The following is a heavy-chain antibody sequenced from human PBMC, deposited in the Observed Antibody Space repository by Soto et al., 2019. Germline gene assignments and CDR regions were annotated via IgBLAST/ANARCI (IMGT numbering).Heavy chain of an antibody. CDR2: ISGSGGST. CDR3: AKSPAYCGGDCYIYFDY. J-gene: IGHJ4*02. V-gene: IGHV3-23*01. Sequence: PGGSLRLSCAASVFTFSSYAMSWVRQAPGKGLEWVSAISGSGGSTYYADSVKGRFTISRDNSKNTLYLQMNSLRAEDTAVYYCAKSPAYCGGDCYIYFDYWGQGTLVTVSS. CDR1: VFTFSSYA. D-gene: IGHD2-21*02.